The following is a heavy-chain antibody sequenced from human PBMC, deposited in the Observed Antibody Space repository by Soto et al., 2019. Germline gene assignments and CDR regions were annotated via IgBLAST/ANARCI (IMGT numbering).Heavy chain of an antibody. J-gene: IGHJ4*02. CDR1: EGTFNSYA. Sequence: QAQVVQSGAEVRKPGSSVKLSCKASEGTFNSYAIAWVQQAPGQGPEWMGGIIPYYNTLNYAQKFQDRVTITADDSTNTVYMELSSLRSDDTAVYFCASGASRWYPYFFDSWAQGTLVTVSS. V-gene: IGHV1-69*01. D-gene: IGHD6-13*01. CDR2: IIPYYNTL. CDR3: ASGASRWYPYFFDS.